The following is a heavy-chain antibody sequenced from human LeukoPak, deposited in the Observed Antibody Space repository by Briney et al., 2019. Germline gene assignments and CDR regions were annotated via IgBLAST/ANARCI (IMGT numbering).Heavy chain of an antibody. CDR1: GYTFTSYY. CDR3: ARDGRATVNAEFDY. Sequence: ASVKVSCKASGYTFTSYYMHRVRHAPGQGIEWMGIINPSGGSTSYAQKFQGRVTMTRDMSTSTVYMELSSLRSEDTAVYYCARDGRATVNAEFDYWGQGTLVTVSS. CDR2: INPSGGST. V-gene: IGHV1-46*01. D-gene: IGHD4-17*01. J-gene: IGHJ4*02.